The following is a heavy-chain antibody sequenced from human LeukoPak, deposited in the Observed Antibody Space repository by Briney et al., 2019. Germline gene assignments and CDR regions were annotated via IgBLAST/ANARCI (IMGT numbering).Heavy chain of an antibody. CDR1: GFTFSSYG. J-gene: IGHJ3*02. Sequence: GGSPRLSCAASGFTFSSYGMHWVRQAPGKGLGWVAVISYDGSNKYYADSVKGRFTISRDNSKNTLHLQMNSLRAGDTAVYYCAKDWGDGYNFPDAFNIWGQGTMVTVSS. CDR3: AKDWGDGYNFPDAFNI. CDR2: ISYDGSNK. D-gene: IGHD5-24*01. V-gene: IGHV3-30*18.